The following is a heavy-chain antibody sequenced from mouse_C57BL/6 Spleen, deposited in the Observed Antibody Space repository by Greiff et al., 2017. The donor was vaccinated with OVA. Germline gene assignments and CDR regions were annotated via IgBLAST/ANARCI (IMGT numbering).Heavy chain of an antibody. Sequence: VQLQQSGAELVRPGASVKLSCKASGYTFTDYYINWVKQRPGQGLEWIARIYPGSGNTYYNEKFKGKATLTAEKSSSTAYMQLSSLTSEDSAVYFCARKDDYDDVFNWAFDYWGQGTTLTVSS. J-gene: IGHJ2*01. V-gene: IGHV1-76*01. CDR2: IYPGSGNT. D-gene: IGHD2-4*01. CDR1: GYTFTDYY. CDR3: ARKDDYDDVFNWAFDY.